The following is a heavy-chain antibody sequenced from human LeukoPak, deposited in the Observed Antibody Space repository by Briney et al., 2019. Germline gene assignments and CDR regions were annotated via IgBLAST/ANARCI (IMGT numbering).Heavy chain of an antibody. D-gene: IGHD2-2*01. CDR1: GDSVSSNSAA. CDR2: AYHRSQWYN. CDR3: ARSCSSTSCLVFGMDV. V-gene: IGHV6-1*01. Sequence: SQTLSLTCAISGDSVSSNSAAWNWIRQSPSRGLEWLGRAYHRSQWYNDYAVSVKGRITINPDTSKNQLSLQLNSVTPADTAVYYCARSCSSTSCLVFGMDVWGQGTTVTVSS. J-gene: IGHJ6*02.